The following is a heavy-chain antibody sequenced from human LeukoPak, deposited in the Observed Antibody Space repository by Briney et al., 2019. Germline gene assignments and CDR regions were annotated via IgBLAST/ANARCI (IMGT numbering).Heavy chain of an antibody. J-gene: IGHJ4*02. CDR2: IWYDGSNK. V-gene: IGHV3-33*01. Sequence: GGSLRLSCAASGFTFSSYGMHWVRQAPGKGLEWVAVIWYDGSNKYYADSVKGRFTISGDNSKNTLYLQMNSLRAEDTAVYYCARHQRSVMITFGGVIVNGYFDYWGQGTLVTVSS. D-gene: IGHD3-16*02. CDR3: ARHQRSVMITFGGVIVNGYFDY. CDR1: GFTFSSYG.